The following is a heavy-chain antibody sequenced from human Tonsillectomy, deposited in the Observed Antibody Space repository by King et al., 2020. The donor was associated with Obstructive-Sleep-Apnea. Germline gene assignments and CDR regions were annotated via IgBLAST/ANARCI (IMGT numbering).Heavy chain of an antibody. J-gene: IGHJ3*02. CDR2: IYPGDSDT. D-gene: IGHD6-13*01. CDR3: ARRRFSSSWSLVAFDI. V-gene: IGHV5-51*01. CDR1: GYTFASNW. Sequence: QLVQSGAEVKKPGESLKISCKGSGYTFASNWIAWVRQMPGKGLEWMGLIYPGDSDTKYSPSFQGQVTISVDKSTNTAYLQWHYLKASDTAMYFCARRRFSSSWSLVAFDIWGQGTMLTVS.